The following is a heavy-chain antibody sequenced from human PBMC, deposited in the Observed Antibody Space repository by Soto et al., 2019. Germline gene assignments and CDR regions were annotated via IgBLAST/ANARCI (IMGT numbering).Heavy chain of an antibody. CDR2: ISAYNGNT. CDR3: ARDSPPVDY. CDR1: GYTFSSYG. V-gene: IGHV1-18*01. J-gene: IGHJ4*02. Sequence: ASVKLSCKASGYTFSSYGISCVRQAPGQGLEWMGWISAYNGNTKYAQKIQGRVTMTTDTSTSTAYMELRSLRSDDTAVYYCARDSPPVDYWGQGTLVTVSS.